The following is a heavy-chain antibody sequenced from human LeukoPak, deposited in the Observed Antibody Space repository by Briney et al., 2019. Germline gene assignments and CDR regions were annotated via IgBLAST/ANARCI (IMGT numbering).Heavy chain of an antibody. D-gene: IGHD7-27*01. J-gene: IGHJ4*02. CDR2: MYYSGST. Sequence: SETLSLTCTVSGGSISSYYWSWIRQPPGKGLEWIGYMYYSGSTNYNPSLKSRVTISVDTSKNQFSLKLSSVTAADPSVYYCARAGANWGYYFDYWGQGTLVTVSS. V-gene: IGHV4-59*01. CDR1: GGSISSYY. CDR3: ARAGANWGYYFDY.